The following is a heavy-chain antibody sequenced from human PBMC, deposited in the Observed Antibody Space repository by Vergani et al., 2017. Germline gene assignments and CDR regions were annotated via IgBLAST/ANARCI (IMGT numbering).Heavy chain of an antibody. J-gene: IGHJ4*02. CDR2: ISNSGNTI. D-gene: IGHD1-1*01. Sequence: QVQLVESGGGLVKPGGSLRLSCAASGFSFSDHYMTWIRQAPGKGLEWVSYISNSGNTIEYADSVKGRFSISRDNAKSSLFLQMDSLRAEDTALYYCVRDRYEGTSPYNGRLLGHWGQGTRVTVSS. CDR1: GFSFSDHY. CDR3: VRDRYEGTSPYNGRLLGH. V-gene: IGHV3-11*04.